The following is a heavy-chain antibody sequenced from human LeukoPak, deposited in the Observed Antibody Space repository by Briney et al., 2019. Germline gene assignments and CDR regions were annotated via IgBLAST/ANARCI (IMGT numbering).Heavy chain of an antibody. CDR2: VSGSGGST. V-gene: IGHV3-23*01. CDR3: AKDGSGHDSGKFVY. J-gene: IGHJ4*02. Sequence: GGSLRLSCAASGFTFSSYVMTWVRQARGKGLDWVSGVSGSGGSTYYADSVKGRFTISSSNSKNTLYLHMNSLRAEDTAVYYCAKDGSGHDSGKFVYWGQGTLVTVSS. D-gene: IGHD5-12*01. CDR1: GFTFSSYV.